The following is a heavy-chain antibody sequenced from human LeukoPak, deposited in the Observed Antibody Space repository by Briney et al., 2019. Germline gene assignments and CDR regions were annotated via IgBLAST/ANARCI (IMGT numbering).Heavy chain of an antibody. J-gene: IGHJ5*02. Sequence: SETLSLTCTVSGGSISSGDYYWSWIRQPPGKGLEWIGYIYYSGSTYYNPSLKSRVTISVDTSKNQFSLKLSSVTAADTAVYYCARDGRSSYCGGGSCPHWFDPWGQGTLVTVSS. CDR3: ARDGRSSYCGGGSCPHWFDP. CDR1: GGSISSGDYY. D-gene: IGHD2-15*01. CDR2: IYYSGST. V-gene: IGHV4-30-4*01.